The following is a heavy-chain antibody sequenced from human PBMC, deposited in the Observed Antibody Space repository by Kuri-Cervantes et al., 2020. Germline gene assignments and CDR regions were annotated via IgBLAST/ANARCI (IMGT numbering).Heavy chain of an antibody. V-gene: IGHV4-30-4*08. CDR1: GGSISSGDYY. D-gene: IGHD2-21*01. CDR3: ARVDAIPWSDHFYYYMGA. J-gene: IGHJ6*03. Sequence: SETLSLTCTVSGGSISSGDYYWSWIRQPPGKGLEWIGYIYYSGSTYYNPSLKSRVTISVDTSKNQFSLKLSSVTAADTAVYYCARVDAIPWSDHFYYYMGAWGKGTTVTVSS. CDR2: IYYSGST.